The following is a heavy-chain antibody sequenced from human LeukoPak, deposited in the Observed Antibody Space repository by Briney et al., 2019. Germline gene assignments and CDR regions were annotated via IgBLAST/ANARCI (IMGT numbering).Heavy chain of an antibody. CDR2: INSDGSST. CDR3: ASGLLGYCTNGVCSDY. Sequence: GSLRLSCAASGFTFSSYWMHWVRQAPGKGLVWVSRINSDGSSTSYADSVKGRFTISRDNAKNTLYLQTNSLRAEDTAVYYCASGLLGYCTNGVCSDYWGQGTLVTVSS. J-gene: IGHJ4*02. D-gene: IGHD2-8*01. V-gene: IGHV3-74*01. CDR1: GFTFSSYW.